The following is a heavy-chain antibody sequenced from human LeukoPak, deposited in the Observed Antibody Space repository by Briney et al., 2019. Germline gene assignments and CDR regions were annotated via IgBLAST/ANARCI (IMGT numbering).Heavy chain of an antibody. V-gene: IGHV4-39*01. CDR2: IYYSGST. CDR3: ARRGGSHHPWAAFDI. Sequence: SETLSLTCTVSGGSTSSSSYYWGWIRQPPGKGLEWIGSIYYSGSTYYNPSLKSRVTISVDTSKNQFSLKLSSVTAADTAVYYCARRGGSHHPWAAFDIWGQGTMVTVSS. CDR1: GGSTSSSSYY. J-gene: IGHJ3*02. D-gene: IGHD1-26*01.